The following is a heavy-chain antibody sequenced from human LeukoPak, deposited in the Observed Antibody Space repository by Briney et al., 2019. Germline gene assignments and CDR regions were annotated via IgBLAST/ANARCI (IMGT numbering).Heavy chain of an antibody. D-gene: IGHD4-17*01. Sequence: GGSLRLSCAASGFPFSSYVMHWLRQAPGKGLEWVAVIWFDGGKIYYADSVKGRFTISRDNSKNTLYLQMNSLRAEDTAVYHCARDGTTVITNYYYGMDVWGQGTTVTVSS. J-gene: IGHJ6*02. V-gene: IGHV3-33*01. CDR1: GFPFSSYV. CDR2: IWFDGGKI. CDR3: ARDGTTVITNYYYGMDV.